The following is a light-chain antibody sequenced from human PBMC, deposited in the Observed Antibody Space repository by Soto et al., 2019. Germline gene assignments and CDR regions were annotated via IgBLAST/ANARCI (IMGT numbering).Light chain of an antibody. J-gene: IGKJ1*01. V-gene: IGKV1-6*01. CDR3: IQDFISPLT. CDR1: QGIRGD. CDR2: ATS. Sequence: AIQMTQSPSSLSASLGDRVTITCRESQGIRGDLGWYQQKPGKAPKLLISATSTLQSGVPSRFSGRGSGTTFTLTISSLQPEDFATYYCIQDFISPLTVGQGTKVEL.